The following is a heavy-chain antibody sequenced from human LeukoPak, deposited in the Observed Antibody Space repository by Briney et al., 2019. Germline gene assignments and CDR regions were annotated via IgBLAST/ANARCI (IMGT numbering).Heavy chain of an antibody. Sequence: PSETLSLTCTVSGGSISSYYWSWIRQPPGKGLEWIGNIYYSGSTNYNPSLKSRVTISVDTSKNQFSLKLSSVTAADTAVYYCAGLTGTYWYFDPWGRGTLVTVSS. CDR1: GGSISSYY. V-gene: IGHV4-59*01. D-gene: IGHD7-27*01. J-gene: IGHJ2*01. CDR2: IYYSGST. CDR3: AGLTGTYWYFDP.